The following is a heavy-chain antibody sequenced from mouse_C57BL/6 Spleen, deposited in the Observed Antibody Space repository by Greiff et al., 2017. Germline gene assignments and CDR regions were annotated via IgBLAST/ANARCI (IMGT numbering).Heavy chain of an antibody. V-gene: IGHV1-81*01. CDR3: ARRGTTVWYFDV. CDR1: GYTFTSYG. D-gene: IGHD1-1*01. Sequence: QVQLQQSGAELARPGASVKLSCKASGYTFTSYGISWVKQRTGQGLEWIGEIYPRSGNTYYNEKFKGKATLTADKSSSTAYMELRSLTSEDSAVYFCARRGTTVWYFDVWGTGTTVTVSS. J-gene: IGHJ1*03. CDR2: IYPRSGNT.